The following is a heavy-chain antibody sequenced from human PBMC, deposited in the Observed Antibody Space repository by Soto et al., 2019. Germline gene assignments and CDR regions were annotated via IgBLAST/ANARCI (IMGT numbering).Heavy chain of an antibody. J-gene: IGHJ4*02. Sequence: QVQLVQSGAEVRKPGASVKVSCKASGYTLTGYYMHWVRQAPGQGLEWMGCINPNSGGTKYAQKFQGWVTMTRDRVINIAYMELRSLKSDDTPGHYFARGGGDGYNPDHWGQGTLVTVSS. CDR2: INPNSGGT. D-gene: IGHD1-1*01. CDR3: ARGGGDGYNPDH. V-gene: IGHV1-2*04. CDR1: GYTLTGYY.